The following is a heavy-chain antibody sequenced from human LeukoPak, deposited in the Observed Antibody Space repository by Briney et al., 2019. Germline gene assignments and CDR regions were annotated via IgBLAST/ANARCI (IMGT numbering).Heavy chain of an antibody. J-gene: IGHJ3*02. V-gene: IGHV3-53*01. D-gene: IGHD3-10*01. CDR1: GFTVSSNY. CDR3: ASAQPYGSGSTDAFDI. Sequence: GGSLRLSCAASGFTVSSNYMSWVRQAPGKGLEWVSVIYSGGSTYYADSVKGRFTISRDNSKNTLYLQMNSLRAEDTAVYYCASAQPYGSGSTDAFDIWGQGTMVTVSS. CDR2: IYSGGST.